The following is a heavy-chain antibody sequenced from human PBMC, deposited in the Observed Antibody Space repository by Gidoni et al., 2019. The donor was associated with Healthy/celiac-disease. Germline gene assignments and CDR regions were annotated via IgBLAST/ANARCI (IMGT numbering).Heavy chain of an antibody. J-gene: IGHJ4*02. CDR3: ASGETSEGGKPDKYYFDY. CDR1: GGSISSGGYY. D-gene: IGHD3-10*01. V-gene: IGHV4-31*03. CDR2: IYYSGST. Sequence: QVQLQESGPGLVKPSQTLSLTCTVSGGSISSGGYYWSWIRQHPGKGLEWIGYIYYSGSTYYNPSLKSRVTISVDTSKNQFSLKLSSVTAADTAVYYCASGETSEGGKPDKYYFDYWGQGTLVTVSS.